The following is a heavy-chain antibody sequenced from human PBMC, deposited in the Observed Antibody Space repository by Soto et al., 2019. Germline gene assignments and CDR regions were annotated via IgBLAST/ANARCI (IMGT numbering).Heavy chain of an antibody. CDR3: AKDLGDVGPGMDV. V-gene: IGHV3-30*18. Sequence: GGSLRLSCAASGFTFSSYGMHWVRQAPGKGLEWVAVISYDGSNKYYADSVKGRFTISRDNSKNTLYLQMNSLRAEDTAVYYCAKDLGDVGPGMDVWGQGTTVTVSS. CDR1: GFTFSSYG. CDR2: ISYDGSNK. J-gene: IGHJ6*02. D-gene: IGHD2-15*01.